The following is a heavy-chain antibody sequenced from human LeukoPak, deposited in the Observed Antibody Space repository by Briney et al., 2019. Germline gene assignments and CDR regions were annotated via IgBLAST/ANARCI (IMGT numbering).Heavy chain of an antibody. CDR1: GGSISGYY. CDR3: ARDTYSYAY. D-gene: IGHD5-18*01. CDR2: IYYSGST. V-gene: IGHV4-59*01. J-gene: IGHJ4*02. Sequence: SETLSLTCTVSGGSISGYYWSWIRQPPGKGLEWIGYIYYSGSTNYNPSLKSRVTISVDTSKNQFSLKLSSVTAADTAVYYCARDTYSYAYWGQGTLVTVSS.